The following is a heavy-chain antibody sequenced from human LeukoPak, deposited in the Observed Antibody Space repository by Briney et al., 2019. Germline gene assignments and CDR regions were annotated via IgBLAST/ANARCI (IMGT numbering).Heavy chain of an antibody. J-gene: IGHJ4*02. D-gene: IGHD3-10*01. CDR1: GFTSSSYE. Sequence: PGGSLRLSCAASGFTSSSYEMNWVRQAPGKGLEWVSYISSSGSTIYYADSVKGRFTICRDNAKSSLYLQMNSLRAEDTAVYYCASNTYYYGSGSYPVLDYWGQGTLVTVSS. CDR3: ASNTYYYGSGSYPVLDY. CDR2: ISSSGSTI. V-gene: IGHV3-48*03.